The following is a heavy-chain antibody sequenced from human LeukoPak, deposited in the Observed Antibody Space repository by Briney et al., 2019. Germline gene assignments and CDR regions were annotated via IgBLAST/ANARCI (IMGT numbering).Heavy chain of an antibody. V-gene: IGHV4-34*01. CDR2: ISHSGTT. CDR3: ARGQIRGVGLFDY. D-gene: IGHD3-16*01. CDR1: GGSFSDYD. Sequence: SETLSLTCAVYGGSFSDYDWSWIRQPPGKGLEWIGEISHSGTTNFYPSLKSRISMSIDTSRSQFSLKLSSVTAADTAVYYCARGQIRGVGLFDYWGHGTLVTVSS. J-gene: IGHJ4*01.